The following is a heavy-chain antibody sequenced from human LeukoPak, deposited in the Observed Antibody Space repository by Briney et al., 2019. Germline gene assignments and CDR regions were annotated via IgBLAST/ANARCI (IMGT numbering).Heavy chain of an antibody. J-gene: IGHJ4*02. D-gene: IGHD3-10*01. Sequence: SETLSLTCAVSGGPISGSSYLWGWIRQPPGKGLEWIGSIYYSGNTYYNPSLKSRVTISVDTSKNQFSLKLSSVTAADTAVYYCARLKEGIDYWGQGTLVTVSS. CDR2: IYYSGNT. CDR1: GGPISGSSYL. CDR3: ARLKEGIDY. V-gene: IGHV4-39*01.